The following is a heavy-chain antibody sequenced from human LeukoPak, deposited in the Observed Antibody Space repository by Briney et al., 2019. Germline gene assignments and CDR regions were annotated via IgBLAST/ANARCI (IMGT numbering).Heavy chain of an antibody. CDR3: ARARPGAYYDFWSGLGAFDI. CDR1: GFTFSAYY. Sequence: GGSLRLSCAASGFTFSAYYISWIRQAPGKGLEWVSYVSNSGSTVDYVDSVKGRSTISRDNGNNSLYLQMNSLRVEDTAVYYCARARPGAYYDFWSGLGAFDIWGQGTTVTVSS. D-gene: IGHD3-3*01. V-gene: IGHV3-11*04. CDR2: VSNSGSTV. J-gene: IGHJ3*02.